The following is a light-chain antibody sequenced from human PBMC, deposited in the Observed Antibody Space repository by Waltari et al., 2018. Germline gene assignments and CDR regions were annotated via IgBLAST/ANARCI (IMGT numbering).Light chain of an antibody. V-gene: IGKV1-5*03. CDR2: LAS. J-gene: IGKJ3*01. CDR1: QHSGPW. Sequence: DIQMTQSPSTLPASVGHRAPITCRARQHSGPWLAWSQQKPGVAPKLLIYLASSLQSGVPSRFSGTGSATEFTLPIGSLQPDDFATYYCQQYDSSPFTFGPGTKVDVK. CDR3: QQYDSSPFT.